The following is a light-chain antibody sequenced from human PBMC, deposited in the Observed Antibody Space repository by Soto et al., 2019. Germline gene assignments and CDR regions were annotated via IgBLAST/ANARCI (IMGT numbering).Light chain of an antibody. Sequence: QSVLTQPPSASGSLGQSVTISCTGTSSDVGGYNYVSWYQQHPAKAPKLLIYEVNQRPSGVPDRFSGSKSGNTASLTVSGLQAEDEADYYCSSYAGSLYYVFGSGTKLTVL. CDR1: SSDVGGYNY. CDR2: EVN. J-gene: IGLJ1*01. CDR3: SSYAGSLYYV. V-gene: IGLV2-8*01.